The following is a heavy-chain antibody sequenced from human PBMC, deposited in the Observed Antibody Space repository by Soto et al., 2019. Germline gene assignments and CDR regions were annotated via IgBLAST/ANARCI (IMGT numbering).Heavy chain of an antibody. Sequence: QVQLVQSGAEVKKPGSSVKVSCKASGGTFSSYAISWVRQAPGQGLEWMGGIIPIFGTANYAQKFQGRVTITADKSTSTAYMELSSLRSEDTAGYYWARDASLAAAGTTPLGPWGQGTLVTVSS. V-gene: IGHV1-69*06. D-gene: IGHD6-13*01. CDR1: GGTFSSYA. CDR2: IIPIFGTA. CDR3: ARDASLAAAGTTPLGP. J-gene: IGHJ5*02.